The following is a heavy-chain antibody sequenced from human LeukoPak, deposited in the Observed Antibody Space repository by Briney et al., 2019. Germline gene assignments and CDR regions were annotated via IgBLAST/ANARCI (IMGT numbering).Heavy chain of an antibody. CDR1: GFTFSSYA. CDR2: ISYDGSNK. CDR3: ARETHGVNFDY. Sequence: GGSLRLSCAASGFTFSSYAMHGVRQAPGKGLEGVAFISYDGSNKYYADSVKGRFTISRDNSKNTLYLQMNSLRAEDTAVYYCARETHGVNFDYWGQGTLVTVSS. D-gene: IGHD4-17*01. V-gene: IGHV3-30*01. J-gene: IGHJ4*02.